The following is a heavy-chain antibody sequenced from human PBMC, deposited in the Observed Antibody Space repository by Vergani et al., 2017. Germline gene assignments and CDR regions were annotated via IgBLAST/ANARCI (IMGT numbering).Heavy chain of an antibody. V-gene: IGHV1-46*03. CDR1: GYTFSNYY. CDR3: ARGDYGILTVYRY. CDR2: INPSGGHT. J-gene: IGHJ4*02. D-gene: IGHD3-9*01. Sequence: QVQVVQSGAEVKKSGASVKVSCKTSGYTFSNYYMHWVRQAPGQGLEWMGIINPSGGHTNYAQKFQGRVTMTRDTSTSTVYMELSSLRSEDTAIYYCARGDYGILTVYRYWGQGTLVTGSA.